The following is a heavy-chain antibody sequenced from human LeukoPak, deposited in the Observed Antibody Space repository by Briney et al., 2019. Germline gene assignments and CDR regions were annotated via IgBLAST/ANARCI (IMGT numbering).Heavy chain of an antibody. CDR1: GFIISSTY. D-gene: IGHD3-10*01. J-gene: IGHJ4*02. Sequence: GGSLRLSCAASGFIISSTYMNWLRQAPGKGLEWVSLIYSGGGTFYADSVKGRFTISRDNSRNTLYLQMISLRAEDTAVYYCARLVGFGELLSYWGQGTLVTVSS. CDR3: ARLVGFGELLSY. CDR2: IYSGGGT. V-gene: IGHV3-53*01.